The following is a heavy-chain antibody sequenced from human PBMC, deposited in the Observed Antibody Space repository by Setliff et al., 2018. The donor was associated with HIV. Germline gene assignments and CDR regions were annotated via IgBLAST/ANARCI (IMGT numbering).Heavy chain of an antibody. CDR3: ARDLRNSNTLFGVLNFVFDL. D-gene: IGHD3-3*01. CDR1: GYTLSSHY. CDR2: INPQTGGT. Sequence: GASVKVSCQASGYTLSSHYIHWVRQAPGHRPEWVGWINPQTGGTNFAQKFQGRITMTSDASVNTVFIELSRLKSGDTALYYCARDLRNSNTLFGVLNFVFDLWGQGTLVTVSS. J-gene: IGHJ4*02. V-gene: IGHV1-2*02.